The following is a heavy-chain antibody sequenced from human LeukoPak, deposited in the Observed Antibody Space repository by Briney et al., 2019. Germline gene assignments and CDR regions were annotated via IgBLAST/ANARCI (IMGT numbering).Heavy chain of an antibody. D-gene: IGHD3-10*01. CDR1: GGSFSGYY. V-gene: IGHV4-34*01. J-gene: IGHJ6*04. Sequence: SETLSLTCAVYGGSFSGYYWSWIRQPPGKGLEWIWEINHSGSTNYNPSLKSRVTISADTSKNQFSLKLSSVTAADTAVYYCARGPSSTMVRGGLDVWGKGTTVTVSS. CDR3: ARGPSSTMVRGGLDV. CDR2: INHSGST.